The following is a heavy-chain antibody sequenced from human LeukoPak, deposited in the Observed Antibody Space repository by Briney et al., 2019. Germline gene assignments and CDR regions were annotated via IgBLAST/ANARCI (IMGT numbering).Heavy chain of an antibody. CDR2: ISSSSSYK. CDR3: ARDGRGAAAGFDY. Sequence: PGGSLRLSCVASGFSFSTYSMNWVRQAPGKGLEWVSSISSSSSYKYYADSVKGRFTISRDNAKNSLYLQMSSLRAEDMAVYYCARDGRGAAAGFDYWGQGTLVTVSS. CDR1: GFSFSTYS. D-gene: IGHD6-13*01. V-gene: IGHV3-21*01. J-gene: IGHJ4*02.